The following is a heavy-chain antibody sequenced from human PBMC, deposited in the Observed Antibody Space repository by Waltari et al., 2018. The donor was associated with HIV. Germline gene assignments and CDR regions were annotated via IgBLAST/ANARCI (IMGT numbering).Heavy chain of an antibody. J-gene: IGHJ6*02. V-gene: IGHV3-33*05. Sequence: QEELRESGGGVVQPWTSVRLSCNASGFPFDDFAFPWVRQAPGKCTWWLSVTSTDAKFKAYGDSMKGRMSIYRDNAKRTVSLHIFRVRLEDTAVYFCAREVAAAGSLYFYGMDVWGQGTAVTVSS. CDR3: AREVAAAGSLYFYGMDV. CDR2: TSTDAKFK. CDR1: GFPFDDFA. D-gene: IGHD3-10*01.